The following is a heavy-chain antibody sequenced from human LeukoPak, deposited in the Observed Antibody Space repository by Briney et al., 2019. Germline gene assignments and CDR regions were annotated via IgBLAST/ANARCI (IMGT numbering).Heavy chain of an antibody. CDR1: GFTVSSNY. CDR2: IYSGGST. D-gene: IGHD3-22*01. V-gene: IGHV3-53*01. J-gene: IGHJ4*02. CDR3: ATCSGYCLSNPHFDN. Sequence: RPGGSLRLSCAASGFTVSSNYMSWVRQAPGKGLEWVSVIYSGGSTYYADSVKGRFTISRDNSKNTLYLQMNSLRAEDTAVYYCATCSGYCLSNPHFDNWGQGTLVTVSS.